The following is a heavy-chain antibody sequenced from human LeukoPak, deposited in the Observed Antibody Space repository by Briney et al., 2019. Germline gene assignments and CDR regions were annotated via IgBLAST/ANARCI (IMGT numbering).Heavy chain of an antibody. V-gene: IGHV1-8*01. CDR3: ARSGWSADYYYYYYMDV. J-gene: IGHJ6*03. CDR2: MNPNSGNT. Sequence: ASVKVSCKASGYTFTSYDINWVRQATGQGLEWMGWMNPNSGNTGYAQKFQGRVTMTRNTSISTAYMELSSLRSEDTAVYYCARSGWSADYYYYYYMDVWGKGTTVTVSS. D-gene: IGHD6-19*01. CDR1: GYTFTSYD.